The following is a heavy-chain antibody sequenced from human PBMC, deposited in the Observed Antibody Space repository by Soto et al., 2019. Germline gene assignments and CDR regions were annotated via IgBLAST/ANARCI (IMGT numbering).Heavy chain of an antibody. Sequence: PSQTLSLTCAISGDSVSSNSAAWNWIRQSPSRGLEWLGRTYYRSKWYNDYAVSVKSRITINPDTSKNQFSLQLNSVTPGDTAVYYCARDRLQLPGNYYYYGMDVWGQGTTVTVSS. CDR1: GDSVSSNSAA. J-gene: IGHJ6*02. CDR2: TYYRSKWYN. CDR3: ARDRLQLPGNYYYYGMDV. V-gene: IGHV6-1*01. D-gene: IGHD2-2*01.